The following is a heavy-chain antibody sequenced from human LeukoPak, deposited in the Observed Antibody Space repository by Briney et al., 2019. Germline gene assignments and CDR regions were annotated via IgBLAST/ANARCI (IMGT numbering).Heavy chain of an antibody. CDR2: IYYSGST. CDR3: ANTYCSGGSCYPFDI. Sequence: SETLSLTCTVSGGSISSYYWSWIRQPPGKGLEWIGYIYYSGSTNYNPFLKSRVTISVDTSKNQFSLKLSSVTAADRAVYYCANTYCSGGSCYPFDIWGQGTMVTVSS. V-gene: IGHV4-59*01. D-gene: IGHD2-15*01. CDR1: GGSISSYY. J-gene: IGHJ3*02.